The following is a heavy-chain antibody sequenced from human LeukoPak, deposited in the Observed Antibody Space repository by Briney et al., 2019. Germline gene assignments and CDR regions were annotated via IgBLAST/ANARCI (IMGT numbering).Heavy chain of an antibody. D-gene: IGHD1-14*01. CDR3: AKKYNTGLDP. CDR1: GFTFSSYA. Sequence: GGSLRLSCAASGFTFSSYAMSWVRQASGKGLEWVSDISGSGASTYYADSVKGRFTISRDNSKNTLYLQMNSLRAEDTAVYYCAKKYNTGLDPWGQGTLVTVSS. CDR2: ISGSGAST. J-gene: IGHJ5*02. V-gene: IGHV3-23*01.